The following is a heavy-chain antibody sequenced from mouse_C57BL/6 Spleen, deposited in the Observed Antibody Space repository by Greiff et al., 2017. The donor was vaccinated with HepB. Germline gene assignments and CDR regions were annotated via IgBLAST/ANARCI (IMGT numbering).Heavy chain of an antibody. CDR2: INPYNGGT. V-gene: IGHV1-19*01. CDR1: GYTFTDYY. CDR3: ARGGITTVVEDY. J-gene: IGHJ2*01. D-gene: IGHD1-1*01. Sequence: EVKLVESGPVLVKPGASVKMSCKASGYTFTDYYMNWVKQSHGKSLEWIGVINPYNGGTSYNQKFKGKATLTVDKSSSTAYMELNSLTSEDSAVYYCARGGITTVVEDYWGQGTTLTVSS.